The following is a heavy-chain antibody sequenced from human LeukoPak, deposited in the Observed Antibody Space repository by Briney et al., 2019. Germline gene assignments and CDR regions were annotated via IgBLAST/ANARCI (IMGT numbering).Heavy chain of an antibody. V-gene: IGHV3-53*01. CDR2: IYSGGST. CDR1: GFTVSSNY. CDR3: ATSYYYYYMDV. Sequence: GGPLRLSCAAAGFTVSSNYISWVRQAPGKGLEWVSVIYSGGSTYYADSVKGRFTISRDNSKNTLYLQMNSLRAEDTAVYYCATSYYYYYMDVWGKGTTVTVSS. J-gene: IGHJ6*03.